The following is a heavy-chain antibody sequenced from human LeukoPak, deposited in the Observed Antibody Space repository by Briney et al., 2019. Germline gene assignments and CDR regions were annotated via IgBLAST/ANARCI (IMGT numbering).Heavy chain of an antibody. V-gene: IGHV3-30*04. J-gene: IGHJ4*02. CDR2: ISYDGSNK. CDR1: GFTFSSYA. D-gene: IGHD5-24*01. CDR3: ARDLAIEMATIDY. Sequence: GGSLRLSCAASGFTFSSYAMHWVRQAPGKGLEWVAVISYDGSNKYYADSVKGRFTISRDNSKNTLYQQMNSLRAEDTAVYYCARDLAIEMATIDYWGQGTLVTVSS.